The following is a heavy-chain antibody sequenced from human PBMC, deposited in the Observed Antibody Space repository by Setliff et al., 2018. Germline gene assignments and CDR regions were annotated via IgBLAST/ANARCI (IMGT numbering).Heavy chain of an antibody. CDR2: IQEDGGQE. J-gene: IGHJ3*01. D-gene: IGHD3-22*01. Sequence: GGSLRLSCAASGSTFSSYWMTWVRQAPGKGLEWLANIQEDGGQENYVDSVEGRFTISRDNTENSVFLQMNSLRVEDTAVYYCARDESPQDSLDSKTYYYDALDVWGQGTMVTVSS. CDR3: ARDESPQDSLDSKTYYYDALDV. V-gene: IGHV3-7*01. CDR1: GSTFSSYW.